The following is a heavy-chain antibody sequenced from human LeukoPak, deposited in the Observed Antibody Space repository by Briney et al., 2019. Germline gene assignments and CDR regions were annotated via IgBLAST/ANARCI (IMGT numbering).Heavy chain of an antibody. CDR3: ARASSRYSSSSLLDF. D-gene: IGHD6-6*01. J-gene: IGHJ4*02. CDR2: ISAYNGNT. V-gene: IGHV1-18*01. Sequence: ASVKVSCKASGYTFTSYGISWVRQAPGQGLEWMGGISAYNGNTNYAQKFQGRVTMTTDPSTSTAYMELRSLRSDDTAVYSCARASSRYSSSSLLDFWGQGTLVTVSS. CDR1: GYTFTSYG.